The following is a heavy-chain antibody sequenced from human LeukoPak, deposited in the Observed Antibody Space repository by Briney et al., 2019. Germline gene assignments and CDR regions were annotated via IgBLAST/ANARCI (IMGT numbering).Heavy chain of an antibody. Sequence: PGGSLRLSCAASGFTFSSYWMSWVRQAPGKGREWVANIKHDGSEKYYVDSVKGRFTISRDTAKKSLFLKMNSLRADDPAVYYCARDSLPQGGDYWGQGTLVTVSS. V-gene: IGHV3-7*01. CDR1: GFTFSSYW. J-gene: IGHJ4*02. CDR2: IKHDGSEK. CDR3: ARDSLPQGGDY. D-gene: IGHD3-16*01.